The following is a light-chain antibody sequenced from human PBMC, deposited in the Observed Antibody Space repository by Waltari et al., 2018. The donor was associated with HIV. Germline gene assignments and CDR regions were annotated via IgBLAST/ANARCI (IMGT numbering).Light chain of an antibody. CDR1: TSTIGRNT. CDR3: ASWDDSLNGPV. V-gene: IGLV1-44*01. Sequence: QSVLPQPPSASGTPEQRVTISCSGSTSTIGRNTVRRFQQFPGTAPKVLIYGKNRRPSGVPDRFSGSKSGTSASLAISGLQSEDEADYYCASWDDSLNGPVFGGGTKLTVV. J-gene: IGLJ2*01. CDR2: GKN.